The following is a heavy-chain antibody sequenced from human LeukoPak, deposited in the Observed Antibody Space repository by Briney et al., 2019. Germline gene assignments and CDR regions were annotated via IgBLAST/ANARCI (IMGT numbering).Heavy chain of an antibody. Sequence: ASVKVSCKASGYIFTSYYMHWVRQAPGHGLEWMGIINPSNGYTTYAQKFQGRVTMTRDTSTSTVYMELSSLRSEDTAVYYCARLAVAQTGLFDYWGQGTLVTVSS. CDR1: GYIFTSYY. V-gene: IGHV1-46*01. J-gene: IGHJ4*02. CDR2: INPSNGYT. CDR3: ARLAVAQTGLFDY. D-gene: IGHD6-19*01.